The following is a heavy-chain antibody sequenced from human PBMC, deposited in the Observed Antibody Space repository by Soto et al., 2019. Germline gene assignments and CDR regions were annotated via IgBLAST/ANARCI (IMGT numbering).Heavy chain of an antibody. CDR2: IYYSGST. CDR3: ARFSGSYYYAMDV. J-gene: IGHJ6*02. CDR1: GGSISSYY. Sequence: SETLSLTCTVSGGSISSYYWSWIRQPPGKGLEWIGYIYYSGSTNYNPSLKSRVTISVDTSKNQFSLKLSSVTAADTAVYYCARFSGSYYYAMDVWGQGSTVTVSS. V-gene: IGHV4-59*12. D-gene: IGHD6-19*01.